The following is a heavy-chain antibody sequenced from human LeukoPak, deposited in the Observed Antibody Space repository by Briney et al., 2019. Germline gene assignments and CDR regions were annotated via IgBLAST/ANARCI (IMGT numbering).Heavy chain of an antibody. J-gene: IGHJ3*02. V-gene: IGHV3-30-3*01. CDR2: ISYDGSNK. CDR3: ARDAYYYDSSGYQIGTGDAFDI. CDR1: GFTFSTYV. D-gene: IGHD3-22*01. Sequence: GGSLRLSCAASGFTFSTYVMHWVRQAPGKGLEWVAVISYDGSNKYYADSVKGRFTISRDNSKNTLYLQMNSLRAEDTAVYYCARDAYYYDSSGYQIGTGDAFDIWGQGTMVTVSS.